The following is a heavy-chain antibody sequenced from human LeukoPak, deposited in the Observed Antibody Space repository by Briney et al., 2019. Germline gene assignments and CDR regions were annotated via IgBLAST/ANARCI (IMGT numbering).Heavy chain of an antibody. CDR3: ARPGGYYGSGSYYSDY. CDR1: GYSFTSYW. Sequence: GESLKISCKGSGYSFTSYWIGWVRQMPGKGLEWMGIIYPGDSDTRYSPSFQGQVTISADKSISTAYLQWSSLKASDTAIYYCARPGGYYGSGSYYSDYWGQGTLVTVSS. V-gene: IGHV5-51*01. CDR2: IYPGDSDT. D-gene: IGHD3-10*01. J-gene: IGHJ4*02.